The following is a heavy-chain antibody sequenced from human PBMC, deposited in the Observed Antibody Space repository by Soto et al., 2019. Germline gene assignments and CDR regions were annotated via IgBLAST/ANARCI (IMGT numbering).Heavy chain of an antibody. V-gene: IGHV1-18*01. CDR2: ISAYNGNT. D-gene: IGHD3-16*01. Sequence: ASVKVSWKASGFTFTSYAITWGRQAPGQGLEWMGWISAYNGNTKYAQNPQGRDTMTTNTPTSTANRGGGSLTSAARPVYYWARDFRGWPPVGVDPWGQGPLVTVPS. CDR1: GFTFTSYA. CDR3: ARDFRGWPPVGVDP. J-gene: IGHJ5*02.